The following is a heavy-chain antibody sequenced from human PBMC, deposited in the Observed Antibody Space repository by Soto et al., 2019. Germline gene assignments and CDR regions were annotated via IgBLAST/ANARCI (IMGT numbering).Heavy chain of an antibody. V-gene: IGHV4-34*01. J-gene: IGHJ3*02. CDR1: GGSVSSGNYY. Sequence: QVQLQQWGAGLLKPSETLSLTCAVYGGSVSSGNYYWSWIRQPPGKGLEWIGEMSHRGGTHFNQSLKSRVTISVDTSKSHFSLKMSSVTAADTALYYCAGVERGTATTVVDAFDIWGPGTMVTVSS. CDR2: MSHRGGT. CDR3: AGVERGTATTVVDAFDI. D-gene: IGHD1-1*01.